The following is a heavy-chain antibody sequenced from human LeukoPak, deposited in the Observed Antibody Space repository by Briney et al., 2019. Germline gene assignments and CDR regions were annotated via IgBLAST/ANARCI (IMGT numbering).Heavy chain of an antibody. CDR3: ARHRDYYDT. V-gene: IGHV4-59*08. D-gene: IGHD3-22*01. J-gene: IGHJ4*01. CDR1: GASINNNF. CDR2: IYSSGSA. Sequence: SETLSLTCTVSGASINNNFWTWIRQPPRKGLEWIGYIYSSGSANYNPSLKSRVIISADTSKNQISLNLTSVTAADTAVYFCARHRDYYDTWGHGTLVTVSS.